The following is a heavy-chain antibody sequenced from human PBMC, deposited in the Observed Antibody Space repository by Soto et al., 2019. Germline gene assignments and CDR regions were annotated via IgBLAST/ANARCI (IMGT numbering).Heavy chain of an antibody. CDR1: GFTFSSYS. Sequence: PGGSLRLSCAASGFTFSSYSMNWVRQAPGKGLGWVSYISSSSSAIYYADSVQGRLTISRVSAKNSLYMQMNSLRDEDTAVYYCARDEEWGRSSGYYYHYYYYGMDVWGQGTTVTVPS. V-gene: IGHV3-48*02. J-gene: IGHJ6*02. D-gene: IGHD3-22*01. CDR3: ARDEEWGRSSGYYYHYYYYGMDV. CDR2: ISSSSSAI.